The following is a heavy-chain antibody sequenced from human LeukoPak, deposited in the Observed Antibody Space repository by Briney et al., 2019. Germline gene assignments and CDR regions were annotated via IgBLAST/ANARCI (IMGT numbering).Heavy chain of an antibody. J-gene: IGHJ4*02. CDR3: ARQKYLRGPDVEYFDY. CDR2: ISSKGGST. Sequence: SGGSLRLSCAASGFTFSSYAMHWVRQAPGKGLEYVSAISSKGGSTYYANSVKGRFTISRDNAKNSLYLQMNSLSAEDTAVYYCARQKYLRGPDVEYFDYWGQGTLVTVSS. D-gene: IGHD5/OR15-5a*01. V-gene: IGHV3-64*01. CDR1: GFTFSSYA.